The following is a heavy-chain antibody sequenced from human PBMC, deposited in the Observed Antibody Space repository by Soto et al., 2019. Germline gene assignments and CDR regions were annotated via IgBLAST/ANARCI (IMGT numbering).Heavy chain of an antibody. V-gene: IGHV5-10-1*03. Sequence: EVQLVQSGAEVKKPGESLRISCKGSGYSFTSYWISWVRQMPGKGLEWMGRIDPSDSYTNYSPSFQGHVTISADKSISTAYLQWSSLKASDTAMYYCANSAGLRGSSWYFDLWGRGTLVTVSS. D-gene: IGHD6-13*01. J-gene: IGHJ2*01. CDR2: IDPSDSYT. CDR3: ANSAGLRGSSWYFDL. CDR1: GYSFTSYW.